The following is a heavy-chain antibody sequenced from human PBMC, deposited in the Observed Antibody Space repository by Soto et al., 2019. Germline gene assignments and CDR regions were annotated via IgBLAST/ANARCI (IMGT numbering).Heavy chain of an antibody. CDR3: ARAVSSSAGGLDV. CDR2: IGTAGDP. CDR1: GFTFSRYD. J-gene: IGHJ6*02. V-gene: IGHV3-13*05. Sequence: GGSLRLSCAASGFTFSRYDMHWVRQATGKGLEWVSVIGTAGDPCYPGSVKGRFTISRENAKNSLYLQMNSLRAGDTAVYYCARAVSSSAGGLDVWGQGTTVTVSS. D-gene: IGHD6-6*01.